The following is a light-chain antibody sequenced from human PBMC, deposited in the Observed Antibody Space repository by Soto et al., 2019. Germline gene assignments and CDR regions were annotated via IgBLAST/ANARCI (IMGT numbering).Light chain of an antibody. CDR3: SSYTRSSAVV. CDR1: SSDVGGYNY. V-gene: IGLV2-14*01. Sequence: QSALTQPASVSGSPGQSITISCTGTSSDVGGYNYVSWYQQHPGKAPKLMIYDVSNRPSGVSNRFSGSKSGNTASLTISGLQAEDEAYYYCSSYTRSSAVVIGGGTKLTVL. CDR2: DVS. J-gene: IGLJ2*01.